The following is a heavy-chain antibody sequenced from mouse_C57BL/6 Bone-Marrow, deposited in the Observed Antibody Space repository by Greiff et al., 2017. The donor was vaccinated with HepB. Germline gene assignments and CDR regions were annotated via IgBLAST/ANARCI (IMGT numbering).Heavy chain of an antibody. D-gene: IGHD1-1*01. CDR1: GFSLTSYA. J-gene: IGHJ4*01. Sequence: QVQLQQSGPGLVAPSQSLSITCTVSGFSLTSYAISWVRQPPGKGLEWLGVIWTGGGTNYNSALKSRLSISKDNSKSQVFLKMNSLQTDDTARYYCASHYYGSSYHYAMDYWGQGTSVTVSS. V-gene: IGHV2-9-1*01. CDR2: IWTGGGT. CDR3: ASHYYGSSYHYAMDY.